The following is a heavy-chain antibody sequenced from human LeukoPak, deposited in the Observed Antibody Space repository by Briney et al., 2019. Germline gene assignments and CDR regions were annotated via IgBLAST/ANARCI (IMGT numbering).Heavy chain of an antibody. CDR3: ARSPERGVATIKH. CDR1: GGFISSSSYY. CDR2: IYTSGST. Sequence: SETLSLTCTVSGGFISSSSYYWSWIRQPAGKGLEWIGRIYTSGSTNYNPSLKSRVTISVDTSKNQFSLKLSSVTAADTAAYYCARSPERGVATIKHWGQGTLVTVSS. D-gene: IGHD5-12*01. V-gene: IGHV4-61*02. J-gene: IGHJ4*02.